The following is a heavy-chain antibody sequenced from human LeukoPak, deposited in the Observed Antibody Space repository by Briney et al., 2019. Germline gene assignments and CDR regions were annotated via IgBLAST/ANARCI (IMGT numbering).Heavy chain of an antibody. CDR3: ARQPAATAAFDI. CDR2: IYYSGGDM. D-gene: IGHD5-18*01. Sequence: SETLSLTCTVSGGSINNYSWSWIRKPQGKDLEWIGYIYYSGGDMNYNPSLKSRLTISVDTSKNQISLMLTSMTAADTAVYYCARQPAATAAFDIWAQGTMVTVSS. J-gene: IGHJ3*02. CDR1: GGSINNYS. V-gene: IGHV4-59*08.